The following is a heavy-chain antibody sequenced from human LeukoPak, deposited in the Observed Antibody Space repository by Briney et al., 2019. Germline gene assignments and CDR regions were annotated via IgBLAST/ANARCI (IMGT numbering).Heavy chain of an antibody. V-gene: IGHV4-4*02. CDR2: IYDNGST. CDR1: GGSIGRSNW. Sequence: SETLSLTCAVSGGSIGRSNWWSWVRPSPGKGLEWIGEIYDNGSTNYNPSLKSRVTISVDKSKNQFSLRLSSVTAADTAVYYWASPRAERSTWYAVDYWGQGTLVTVSA. D-gene: IGHD6-13*01. J-gene: IGHJ4*02. CDR3: ASPRAERSTWYAVDY.